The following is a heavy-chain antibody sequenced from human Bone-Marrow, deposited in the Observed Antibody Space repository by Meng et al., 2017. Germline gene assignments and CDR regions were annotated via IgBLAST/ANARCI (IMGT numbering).Heavy chain of an antibody. CDR1: GFTFSSYS. Sequence: GGSLRLSCAASGFTFSSYSMNWVRQAPGKGLEWVSSISSSSSYIYYADSVKGRFTISRDNAKNSLYLQMNSLRAEDTAVYYCARDLRTYYYDSSGYDWGQGTLVTVSS. CDR3: ARDLRTYYYDSSGYD. V-gene: IGHV3-21*01. J-gene: IGHJ4*02. D-gene: IGHD3-22*01. CDR2: ISSSSSYI.